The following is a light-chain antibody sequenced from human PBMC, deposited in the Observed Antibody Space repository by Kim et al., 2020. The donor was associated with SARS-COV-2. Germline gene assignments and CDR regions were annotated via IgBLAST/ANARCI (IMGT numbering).Light chain of an antibody. V-gene: IGKV1-39*01. CDR3: QQSYTSPSWT. CDR2: AVS. CDR1: QFISKY. Sequence: SVGDRVTITCRASQFISKYLNWYQQKPGKAPKLLIHAVSNLQRGVPSRFSGSGSGTEFTLTISSLQPGDLATYFCQQSYTSPSWTFGQGTKVEIK. J-gene: IGKJ1*01.